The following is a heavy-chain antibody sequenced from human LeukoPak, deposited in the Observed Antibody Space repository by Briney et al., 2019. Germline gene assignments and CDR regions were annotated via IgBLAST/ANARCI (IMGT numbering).Heavy chain of an antibody. V-gene: IGHV1-69*04. CDR2: IIPILGIA. CDR3: ARLDLTGYIFDY. Sequence: GSSVKVSCKASGGTFSSYAISWVRQAPGQGLEWMGRIIPILGIANYAQKFQGRVTITADKSTSTAYMELSSLRSEDTAVYYCARLDLTGYIFDYWGQGTLVTVSS. D-gene: IGHD3-9*01. CDR1: GGTFSSYA. J-gene: IGHJ4*02.